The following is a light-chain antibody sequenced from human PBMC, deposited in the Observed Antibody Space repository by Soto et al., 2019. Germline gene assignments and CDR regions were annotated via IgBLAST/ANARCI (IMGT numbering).Light chain of an antibody. V-gene: IGKV3-20*01. CDR2: GAS. CDR1: QSVSSNN. Sequence: EIVLTQSPGTLSLSQGERATLSCRASQSVSSNNLAWYQQKPGQAPRLLIYGASSRATGIPDRFSGRGSGTDGTLTVRRLAPEDSSVYYCQQYGSSRTLGPGTKVDI. J-gene: IGKJ3*01. CDR3: QQYGSSRT.